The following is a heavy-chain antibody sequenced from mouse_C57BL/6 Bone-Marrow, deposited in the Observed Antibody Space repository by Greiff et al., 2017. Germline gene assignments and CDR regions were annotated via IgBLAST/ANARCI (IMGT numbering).Heavy chain of an antibody. CDR1: GYTFTSYW. Sequence: QVQLQQPGAELVKPGASVKLSCKASGYTFTSYWMHWVKQRPGQGLEWIGMIHPNSGSTNYNEKFKSKATLTVDKSSSTAYMQLSSLTSEDSAVYYCARKSPITTVVYCDVWGTGTTVTVSS. CDR3: ARKSPITTVVYCDV. D-gene: IGHD1-1*01. V-gene: IGHV1-64*01. CDR2: IHPNSGST. J-gene: IGHJ1*03.